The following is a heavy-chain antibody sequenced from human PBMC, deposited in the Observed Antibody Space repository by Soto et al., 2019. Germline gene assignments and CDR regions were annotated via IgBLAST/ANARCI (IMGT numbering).Heavy chain of an antibody. CDR1: GFTVSSNY. CDR2: IYSGGST. D-gene: IGHD2-15*01. Sequence: GGSLRLSCAASGFTVSSNYMSWVRQAPGKGLEWVSVIYSGGSTYYDDSVKGRFTISRHNSKNTLYLQMNSLRAEDTAVYYCARGGYCSGGSCYYFDYWGQGTLVTVSS. J-gene: IGHJ4*02. CDR3: ARGGYCSGGSCYYFDY. V-gene: IGHV3-53*04.